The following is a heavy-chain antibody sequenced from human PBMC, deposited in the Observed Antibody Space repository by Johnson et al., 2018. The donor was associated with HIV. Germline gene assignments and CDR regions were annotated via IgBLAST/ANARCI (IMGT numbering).Heavy chain of an antibody. D-gene: IGHD1-26*01. Sequence: EVQLVESGGGMVQPGRSLRLSCAASGFTFSSYDMHWVRQATGKGLEWVSAIGTAGDTSYPGSVKGRFTISRENAKNSLYLQMNSLRAGDTAVYYCARDLSGSYRSDAFDIWGQGTMVTVSS. J-gene: IGHJ3*02. CDR1: GFTFSSYD. CDR3: ARDLSGSYRSDAFDI. V-gene: IGHV3-13*01. CDR2: IGTAGDT.